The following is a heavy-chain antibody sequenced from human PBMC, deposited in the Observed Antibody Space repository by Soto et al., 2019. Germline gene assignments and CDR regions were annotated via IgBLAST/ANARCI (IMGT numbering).Heavy chain of an antibody. CDR1: GFTFSSYS. CDR2: ISSSSSYI. Sequence: GGSLRLSCAASGFTFSSYSMNWVRQAPGKGLEWVSSISSSSSYIYYADSVKGRFTISRDHAKNSLYLQMNSLRAEDTAVYYCARANPKNYDFWSGTPDAFDIWGQGTMVTVSS. J-gene: IGHJ3*02. D-gene: IGHD3-3*01. CDR3: ARANPKNYDFWSGTPDAFDI. V-gene: IGHV3-21*01.